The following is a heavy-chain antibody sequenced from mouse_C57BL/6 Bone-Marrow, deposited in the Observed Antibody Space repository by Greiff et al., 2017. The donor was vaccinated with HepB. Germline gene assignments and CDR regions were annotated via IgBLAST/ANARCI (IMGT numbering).Heavy chain of an antibody. CDR2: ILASIGST. D-gene: IGHD1-1*01. CDR3: ARRGSTYYFDY. Sequence: VQLQESGSELRSPGSSVKLSCKASDSAVFPIAFMCWVRQTPGHGVEWIGGILASIGSTIYGEKLDDKATLDADALSNTAYLELNSLTSEDAAIYYCARRGSTYYFDYWGQGTTLTVSS. CDR1: DSAVFPIAF. V-gene: IGHV15-2*01. J-gene: IGHJ2*01.